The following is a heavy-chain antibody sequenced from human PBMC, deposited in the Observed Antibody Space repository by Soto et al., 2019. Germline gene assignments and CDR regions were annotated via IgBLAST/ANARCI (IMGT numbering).Heavy chain of an antibody. CDR3: ARGRGYCSSTSCHPLYFDY. CDR2: INHSGST. CDR1: GGSFSGYY. V-gene: IGHV4-34*01. Sequence: ASETLSLTCAVYGGSFSGYYWSWIRQPPGKGLEWIGEINHSGSTNYNPSLKSRVTISVDTSKNQFSLKLSSVTAADTAVYYCARGRGYCSSTSCHPLYFDYWGQGTLVTVSS. J-gene: IGHJ4*02. D-gene: IGHD2-2*01.